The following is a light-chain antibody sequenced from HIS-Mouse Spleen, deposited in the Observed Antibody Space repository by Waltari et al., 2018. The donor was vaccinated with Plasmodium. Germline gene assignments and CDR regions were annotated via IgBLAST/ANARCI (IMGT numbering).Light chain of an antibody. J-gene: IGKJ2*01. CDR1: QGISSY. CDR2: AAS. CDR3: QQLNSYPYT. Sequence: DIQLTQSPSFLSASVGDRVTITCRASQGISSYLAWYQQKPGKAPKLLIYAASTFQSGVPSRLSGSGSVTEFTLTISSLQPEDFATYYCQQLNSYPYTFGQGTKLEIK. V-gene: IGKV1-9*01.